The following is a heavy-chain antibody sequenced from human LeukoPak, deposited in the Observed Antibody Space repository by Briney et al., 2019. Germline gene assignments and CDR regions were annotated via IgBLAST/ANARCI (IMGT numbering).Heavy chain of an antibody. V-gene: IGHV4-59*12. Sequence: SETLSLTCTVSGGSISSYYWSWIRQPPGKGLEWIGYIYYSGSTNYNPSLKSRVTISVDTSKNQFSLKLSSVTAADTAVYYCARGGGSGTFPPDYWGQGTLVTVSS. CDR3: ARGGGSGTFPPDY. CDR1: GGSISSYY. CDR2: IYYSGST. J-gene: IGHJ4*02. D-gene: IGHD3-10*01.